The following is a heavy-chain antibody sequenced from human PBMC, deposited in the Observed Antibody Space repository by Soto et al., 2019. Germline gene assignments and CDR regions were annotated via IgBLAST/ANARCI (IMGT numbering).Heavy chain of an antibody. V-gene: IGHV4-59*01. CDR2: IYYSGGT. J-gene: IGHJ5*02. D-gene: IGHD5-12*01. Sequence: SSETLSLTCTVSGGSISSYYWSWIRQPPGKGLEWIGYIYYSGGTNYNPSLKSRVTISVDTSKNQFSLKLSSVTAADTAVYYCARSYSGYSGSNWFDPWGQGTLVTVSS. CDR3: ARSYSGYSGSNWFDP. CDR1: GGSISSYY.